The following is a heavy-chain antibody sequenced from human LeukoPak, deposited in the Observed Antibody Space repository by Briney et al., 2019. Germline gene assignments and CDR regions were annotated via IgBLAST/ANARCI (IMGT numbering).Heavy chain of an antibody. V-gene: IGHV4-59*12. CDR3: ARAPMRGIPNFDY. J-gene: IGHJ4*02. CDR2: IYYSGRH. Sequence: PSETLSLTCTVSRGSTSSYYWSWVRQPPGKGLEWSGYIYYSGRHDYNPSLTSRVTMSVDMSKNQFSLKLSSVTAADTAVYYCARAPMRGIPNFDYWGQGTLVTVSS. D-gene: IGHD3-22*01. CDR1: RGSTSSYY.